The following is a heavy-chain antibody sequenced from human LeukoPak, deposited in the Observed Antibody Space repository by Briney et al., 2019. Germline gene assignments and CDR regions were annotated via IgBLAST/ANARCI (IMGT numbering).Heavy chain of an antibody. Sequence: GASVKVSCKASGYTFTSYGISWVRQAPGQGLEWMGWISAYNGNTNYAQKLQGRVTMTSDTSTSTAYMELRSLRSDDTAVYYCARDLIRYCSSTSCSPFDSGGQGTLVTVSS. D-gene: IGHD2-2*01. CDR1: GYTFTSYG. V-gene: IGHV1-18*01. CDR3: ARDLIRYCSSTSCSPFDS. CDR2: ISAYNGNT. J-gene: IGHJ4*02.